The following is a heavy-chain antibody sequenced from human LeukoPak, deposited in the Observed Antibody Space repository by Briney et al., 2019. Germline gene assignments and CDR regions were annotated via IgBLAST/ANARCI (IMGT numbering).Heavy chain of an antibody. CDR3: ARHGYGSGNFYRYNFDY. V-gene: IGHV4-59*08. CDR2: IYYSGSA. J-gene: IGHJ4*02. CDR1: GGSISTYY. Sequence: SETLSLTCTVSGGSISTYYWSWIRQPPGKGLEWIGYIYYSGSANYNPSLKSRVTISVDTSKNQFSLKLTSVTAADTAVYYCARHGYGSGNFYRYNFDYWGQGTLVTVPS. D-gene: IGHD3-10*01.